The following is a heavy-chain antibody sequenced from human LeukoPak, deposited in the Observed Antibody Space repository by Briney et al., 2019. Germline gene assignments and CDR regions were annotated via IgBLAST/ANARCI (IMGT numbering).Heavy chain of an antibody. D-gene: IGHD6-13*01. CDR2: ISSSSSYI. J-gene: IGHJ5*02. CDR3: AKDPLLSSSWDNWFDP. Sequence: GGSLRLSCAASGFTFSSYSMNWVRQAPGKGLEWVSSISSSSSYIYYADSVKGRFTISRDNAKNSLYLQMNSLRAEDTAVYYCAKDPLLSSSWDNWFDPWGQGTLVTVSS. CDR1: GFTFSSYS. V-gene: IGHV3-21*04.